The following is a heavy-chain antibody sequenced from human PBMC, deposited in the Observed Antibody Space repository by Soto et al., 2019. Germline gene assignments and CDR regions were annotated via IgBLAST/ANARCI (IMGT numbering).Heavy chain of an antibody. CDR3: VRDGGTAMLEVIY. CDR2: ISSSGSSK. Sequence: GGSLRLSCVASGFTFSSHAMDWVRQAPGKGLEWLSHISSSGSSKNYADSVKGRFTISRDNVKNSLYLQMNNLRDEDTAVYYCVRDGGTAMLEVIYWGQGTLVTVSS. D-gene: IGHD5-18*01. V-gene: IGHV3-48*02. CDR1: GFTFSSHA. J-gene: IGHJ4*02.